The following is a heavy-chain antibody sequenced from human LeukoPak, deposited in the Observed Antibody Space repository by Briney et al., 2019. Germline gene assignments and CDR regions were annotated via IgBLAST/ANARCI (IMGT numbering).Heavy chain of an antibody. J-gene: IGHJ6*02. CDR3: ARWSFKTTLGPQGLGL. V-gene: IGHV1-2*02. CDR2: INPDSGDT. CDR1: GYTFTDYY. D-gene: IGHD1-1*01. Sequence: ASVKVSCKPSGYTFTDYYIHCVRQAPGPGLEWMGWINPDSGDTNYAQTFQGRVTLTRDTSISTAYMELSSLRSDDTAIYYCARWSFKTTLGPQGLGLWGQGTTVTFSS.